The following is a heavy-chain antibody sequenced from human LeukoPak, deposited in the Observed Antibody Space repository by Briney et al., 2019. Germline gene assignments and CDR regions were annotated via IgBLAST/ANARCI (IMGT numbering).Heavy chain of an antibody. CDR1: GFTFSSYA. D-gene: IGHD6-19*01. CDR2: ISSNGGST. CDR3: VKDTVAGTPTYYFDY. Sequence: GGSLRLSCAASGFTFSSYAMSWVRQAPGKGLEWVSAISSNGGSTYYADSVKGRFTISRDNSKNTLYLQMSSLRGEDTAVYYCVKDTVAGTPTYYFDYWGQGTLVTVSS. V-gene: IGHV3-64D*06. J-gene: IGHJ4*02.